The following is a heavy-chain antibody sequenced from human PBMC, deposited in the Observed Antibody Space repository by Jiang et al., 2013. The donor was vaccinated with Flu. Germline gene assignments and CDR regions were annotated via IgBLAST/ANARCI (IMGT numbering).Heavy chain of an antibody. J-gene: IGHJ4*02. V-gene: IGHV5-51*01. D-gene: IGHD6-19*01. CDR2: IFPGNSDT. CDR3: ARQGSTGWWYFDY. Sequence: VQLLESGAEVKKPGESLKISCKGSGYSFTSQWIGWVRQTAGKGLEWMAIIFPGNSDTRYSPSFHGQVTISADKSISTAYLQWSSLKASDTAIYYCARQGSTGWWYFDYWGQGTLVTVSS. CDR1: GYSFTSQW.